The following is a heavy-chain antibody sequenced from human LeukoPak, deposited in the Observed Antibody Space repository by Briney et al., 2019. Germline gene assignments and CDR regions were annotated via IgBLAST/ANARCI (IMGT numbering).Heavy chain of an antibody. Sequence: SETLSLTCTVSGGSISSSSYYWGWIRQPPGKGLEWIGSIYYSGSTYYNPSLKSRVTISVDTSKNQFSLKLSSVTAADTAVYYCARDYYDFWSGYYQGYGMDVWGQGTTVTVSS. CDR2: IYYSGST. V-gene: IGHV4-39*02. CDR3: ARDYYDFWSGYYQGYGMDV. D-gene: IGHD3-3*01. CDR1: GGSISSSSYY. J-gene: IGHJ6*02.